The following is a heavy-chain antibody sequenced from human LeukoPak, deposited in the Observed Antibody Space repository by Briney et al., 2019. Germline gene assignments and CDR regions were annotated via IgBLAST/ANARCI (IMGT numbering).Heavy chain of an antibody. D-gene: IGHD6-19*01. CDR3: AWGSGWRRDAFDI. Sequence: SETLSLTCAVYGGSFSGYYWSWIRQPPGKGLEWIGEINHSGSTNYNPSLKSRVTISVDTSKNQFSLKLSSVTAADTAVYYCAWGSGWRRDAFDIWGQGTMVTVSS. CDR2: INHSGST. V-gene: IGHV4-34*01. CDR1: GGSFSGYY. J-gene: IGHJ3*02.